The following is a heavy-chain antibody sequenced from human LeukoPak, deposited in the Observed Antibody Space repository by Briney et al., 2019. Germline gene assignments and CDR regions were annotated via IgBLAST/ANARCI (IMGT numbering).Heavy chain of an antibody. Sequence: ASVKVSCKASGFTFTSSDLQWVRQARGQRLEWIGWIVVGSGNTNYAQKFQERVTITRDMSTSTAYMELSSLRSEDTAVYYCAAVRLRFLEWWDFYYMDVWGKGTTVTVSS. J-gene: IGHJ6*03. CDR1: GFTFTSSD. V-gene: IGHV1-58*01. CDR3: AAVRLRFLEWWDFYYMDV. D-gene: IGHD3-3*01. CDR2: IVVGSGNT.